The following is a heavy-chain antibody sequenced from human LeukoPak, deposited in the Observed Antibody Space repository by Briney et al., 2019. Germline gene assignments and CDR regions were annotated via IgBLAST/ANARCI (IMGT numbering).Heavy chain of an antibody. CDR1: GGSISSSSYY. D-gene: IGHD4-17*01. V-gene: IGHV4-39*01. J-gene: IGHJ4*02. CDR3: ARVPTVTFFDY. CDR2: IYYSRST. Sequence: SETLSLTCTVSGGSISSSSYYWGWIRQPPGKGLEWIGSIYYSRSTYYNPSLKSRVTISVDTSKNQFSLELSSVTAADTAVYYCARVPTVTFFDYWGQGTLVTVSS.